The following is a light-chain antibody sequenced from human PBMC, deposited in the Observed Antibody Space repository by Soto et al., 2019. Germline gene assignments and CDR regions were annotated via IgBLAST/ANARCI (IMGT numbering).Light chain of an antibody. CDR1: QSVSSY. CDR2: DAS. V-gene: IGKV3-11*01. CDR3: QQRSNRPST. Sequence: EIVLTQSPATLSLSPGERAALSCRASQSVSSYLAWYQQKPGQAPRLLIYDASKRAPGIPARFTGSGSGTDFTLTISSLEPEDFAVYFCQQRSNRPSTFGGGTKVEI. J-gene: IGKJ4*01.